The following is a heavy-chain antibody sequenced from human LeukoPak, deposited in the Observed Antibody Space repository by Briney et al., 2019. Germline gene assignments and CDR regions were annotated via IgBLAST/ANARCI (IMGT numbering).Heavy chain of an antibody. CDR1: GGSFSGYY. CDR3: ARPAIGYRSYDY. CDR2: INHSGST. V-gene: IGHV4-34*01. D-gene: IGHD5-18*01. Sequence: TSETLSLTCAVYGGSFSGYYWSWIRQPPGKGLEWIGEINHSGSTNYNPSLKSRVTISVDTSKNQFSLKLSSVTAADTAVYYCARPAIGYRSYDYWGQGTLVTVSS. J-gene: IGHJ4*02.